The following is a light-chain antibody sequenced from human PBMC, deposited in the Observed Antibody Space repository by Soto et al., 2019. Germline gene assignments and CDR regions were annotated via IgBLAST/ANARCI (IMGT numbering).Light chain of an antibody. Sequence: DIQMTQSPSSLSASVGDRVTITCRASQSISSYLNWYQQKPGKAPKLLIYAASSLQSGVPSRFSGSGSGTDFALTITSLQAEDFATYYCQQLRMYPSTVGGGTKVDNK. CDR2: AAS. V-gene: IGKV1-39*01. CDR3: QQLRMYPST. CDR1: QSISSY. J-gene: IGKJ4*01.